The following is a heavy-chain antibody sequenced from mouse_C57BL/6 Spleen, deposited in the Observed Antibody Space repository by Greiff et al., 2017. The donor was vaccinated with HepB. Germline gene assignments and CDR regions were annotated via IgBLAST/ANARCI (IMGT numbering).Heavy chain of an antibody. J-gene: IGHJ1*03. CDR2: ISDGGSYT. Sequence: EVQLQESGGGLVKPGGSLKLSCAASGFTFSSYAMSWVRQTPEKRLEWVATISDGGSYTYYPDNVKGRFTISRDNAKNNLYLQMSHLKSEDTAMYYCARTYYGNYDWYFDVWGTGTTVTVSS. V-gene: IGHV5-4*01. D-gene: IGHD2-10*01. CDR1: GFTFSSYA. CDR3: ARTYYGNYDWYFDV.